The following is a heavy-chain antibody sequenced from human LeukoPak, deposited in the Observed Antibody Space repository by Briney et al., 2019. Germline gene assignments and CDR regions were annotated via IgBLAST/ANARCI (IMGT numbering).Heavy chain of an antibody. D-gene: IGHD5-24*01. CDR1: GGTFSSYA. J-gene: IGHJ4*02. V-gene: IGHV1-69*04. CDR3: AREISPQRWLQFYYFDY. CDR2: IIPILGIA. Sequence: SVKVSCKASGGTFSSYAISWVRQAPGQGLEWMGRIIPILGIANYAQKFQGRVTITADKSTSTAYMELSSLRSEDTAVYYCAREISPQRWLQFYYFDYWGQGTLVTVSS.